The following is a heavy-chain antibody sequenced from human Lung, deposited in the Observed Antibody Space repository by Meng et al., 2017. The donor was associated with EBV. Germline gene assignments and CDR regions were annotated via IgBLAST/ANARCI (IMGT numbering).Heavy chain of an antibody. J-gene: IGHJ4*02. V-gene: IGHV1-18*01. Sequence: QVQLVQSGAGVKKPWAQVNVSCKASGYTFTNYGITWVRQAPGQGLEWMGWINAYNGDTNYAQTLQGRVTMTTDTSTSTAYMELRSLRSDDTAVYYCARVEVGITSGDYWGQGTLVTVSS. CDR1: GYTFTNYG. CDR3: ARVEVGITSGDY. CDR2: INAYNGDT. D-gene: IGHD1-26*01.